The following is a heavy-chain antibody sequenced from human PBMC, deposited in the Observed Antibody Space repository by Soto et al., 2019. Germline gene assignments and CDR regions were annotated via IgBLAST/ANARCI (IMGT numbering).Heavy chain of an antibody. CDR1: GFTFSSYG. CDR2: IPYDGSNK. V-gene: IGHV3-30*03. J-gene: IGHJ6*02. Sequence: GGSLRLSCAASGFTFSSYGMHWVRQAPGKGLEWVAVIPYDGSNKYYADSVKGRFTISRDNSKNTLYLQMNSLRAEDTAVYYCVLSSWTGVWYYYGMDVWGQGTTVTVSS. D-gene: IGHD6-13*01. CDR3: VLSSWTGVWYYYGMDV.